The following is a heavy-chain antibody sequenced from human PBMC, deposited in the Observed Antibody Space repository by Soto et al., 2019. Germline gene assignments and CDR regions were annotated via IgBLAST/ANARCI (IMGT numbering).Heavy chain of an antibody. CDR1: GGTFSSYA. D-gene: IGHD3-10*01. V-gene: IGHV1-69*13. CDR2: IIPIFGTA. Sequence: SVKVSCKASGGTFSSYAISWVRQAPGQGLEWMGGIIPIFGTANYAQKFQGRVTITADESTSTAYMELSSLRSEDTAVYYCAREYGRYYGSGSYRMNAFDIWGQGTMVTVSS. J-gene: IGHJ3*02. CDR3: AREYGRYYGSGSYRMNAFDI.